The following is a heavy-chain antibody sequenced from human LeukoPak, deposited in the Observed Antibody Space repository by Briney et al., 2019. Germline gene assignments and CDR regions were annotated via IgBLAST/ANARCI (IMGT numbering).Heavy chain of an antibody. V-gene: IGHV4-59*01. CDR2: IYYSGST. CDR3: ARVGADSNYGYYYYYMDV. Sequence: PSETLSLTCTVSGGSISSYYWSWIRQPPGKGLEWIGYIYYSGSTNYNPSLKSRVTISVDTSKNQFSLKLSSVTAADTAVYYCARVGADSNYGYYYYYMDVWGKGTTVTVSS. J-gene: IGHJ6*03. D-gene: IGHD4-11*01. CDR1: GGSISSYY.